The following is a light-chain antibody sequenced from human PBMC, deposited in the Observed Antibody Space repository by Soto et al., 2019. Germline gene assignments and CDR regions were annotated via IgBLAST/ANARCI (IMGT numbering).Light chain of an antibody. Sequence: EIVMTQSPGTLSLSPGERATLSCRASQSVSSSYLAWYQQKPGQAPRLLIYGESSRATGIPDRFSGSGSGTDFTLTISSLQSEDFAVYYCQQYNNWPTFGQGTKVDIK. CDR2: GES. J-gene: IGKJ1*01. CDR1: QSVSSSY. CDR3: QQYNNWPT. V-gene: IGKV3D-15*01.